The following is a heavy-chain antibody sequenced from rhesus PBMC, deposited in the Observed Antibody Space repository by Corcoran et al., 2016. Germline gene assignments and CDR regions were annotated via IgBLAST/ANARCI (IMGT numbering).Heavy chain of an antibody. D-gene: IGHD4-23*01. CDR3: ARIEYTTMDV. CDR1: GGSISGYY. V-gene: IGHV4-81*01. Sequence: QLQLQESGPGLVKPSETLSLTCAVSGGSISGYYWSWIRQPPGKGLEGIGNVDGNIAGTNYNPSLKSRVTNSKDTANNQFSLKLSSVTAADTAVYYWARIEYTTMDVWGRGVLVTVSS. CDR2: VDGNIAGT. J-gene: IGHJ5-2*02.